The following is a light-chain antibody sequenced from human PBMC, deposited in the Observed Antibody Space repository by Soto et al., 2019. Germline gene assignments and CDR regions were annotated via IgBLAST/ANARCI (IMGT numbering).Light chain of an antibody. CDR2: DVS. CDR1: QSVTKY. Sequence: EVVLTQSPATLSLSPGEGAALSCSASQSVTKYLAWYQQKPGQALRLLIYDVSKRATGIPARFSGSGSETDFTLTISSLEPGDFAVYYCHQRSNWPLTFGGGTKLAIK. V-gene: IGKV3-11*01. CDR3: HQRSNWPLT. J-gene: IGKJ4*01.